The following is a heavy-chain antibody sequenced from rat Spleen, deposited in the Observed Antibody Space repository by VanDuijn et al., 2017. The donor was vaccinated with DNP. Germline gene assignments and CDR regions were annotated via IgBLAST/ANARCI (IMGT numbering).Heavy chain of an antibody. CDR1: GFTFSDYA. J-gene: IGHJ3*01. Sequence: EVQLVESGGGLVQPGNSLKLSCAASGFTFSDYAMACVRQAPKKGLEWVATISPSGGSTFYRESVKGRFTISKNNAKSTLYLQMDSLRSEDTATYYCATGGYGGYSEGNWFAYWGQGTLVTVSS. V-gene: IGHV5-19*01. D-gene: IGHD1-11*01. CDR2: ISPSGGST. CDR3: ATGGYGGYSEGNWFAY.